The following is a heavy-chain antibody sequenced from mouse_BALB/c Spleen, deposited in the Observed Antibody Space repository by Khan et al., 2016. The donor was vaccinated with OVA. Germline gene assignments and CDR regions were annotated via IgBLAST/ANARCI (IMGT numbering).Heavy chain of an antibody. CDR2: IWGGGGT. CDR1: GFSLSRYN. D-gene: IGHD2-14*01. J-gene: IGHJ4*01. CDR3: ARAYYRYDGYYAMDY. V-gene: IGHV2-6-4*01. Sequence: PSQSLSITCTVSGFSLSRYNIHWVRQPPGKGLEWLGMIWGGGGTDYNSTLKIRLSISKDNSKSQVFLKMNSLQTDDTAMYFCARAYYRYDGYYAMDYWGQGTSVTVSS.